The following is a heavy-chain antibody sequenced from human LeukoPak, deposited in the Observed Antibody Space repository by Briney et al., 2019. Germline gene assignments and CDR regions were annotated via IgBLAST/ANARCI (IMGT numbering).Heavy chain of an antibody. CDR1: GYTFTGYY. D-gene: IGHD5-18*01. CDR3: ARDHEVDTAMVGLDY. V-gene: IGHV1-2*02. J-gene: IGHJ4*02. Sequence: ASVKVSCKASGYTFTGYYMHWVRQAPGQGLEWMGWINPNSGGTNYAQKFQGRVTMTRDTSISTAYMELSRLRSDDTAVYYCARDHEVDTAMVGLDYWGQGTLVTVSS. CDR2: INPNSGGT.